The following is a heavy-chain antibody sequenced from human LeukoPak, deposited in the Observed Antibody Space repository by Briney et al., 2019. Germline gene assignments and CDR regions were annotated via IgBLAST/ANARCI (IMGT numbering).Heavy chain of an antibody. D-gene: IGHD6-19*01. V-gene: IGHV4-39*01. Sequence: PSETLSLTCTVSGGSLSSSSYYWGWIRQPPGTGLEWIGSIYYSGSTYYNPSLKSRVTISVDTSKNQFSLKLSSVTAADTAVYYCARAVAGIFDYWGQGTLVTVSS. J-gene: IGHJ4*02. CDR1: GGSLSSSSYY. CDR2: IYYSGST. CDR3: ARAVAGIFDY.